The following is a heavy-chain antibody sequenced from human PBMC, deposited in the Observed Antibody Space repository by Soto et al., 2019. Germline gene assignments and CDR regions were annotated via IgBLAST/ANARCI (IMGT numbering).Heavy chain of an antibody. V-gene: IGHV4-34*01. CDR1: GGSFSGYY. D-gene: IGHD3-10*01. CDR3: ARGRGGVLLWFGESYGMDV. CDR2: INHSGST. J-gene: IGHJ6*02. Sequence: PSETLSLTCAVYGGSFSGYYWSWIRQPPGKGLEWIGEINHSGSTNYNPSLKSRVTISVDTSKNQFSLKLSSVTAADTAVYYCARGRGGVLLWFGESYGMDVWGQGTTVTVSS.